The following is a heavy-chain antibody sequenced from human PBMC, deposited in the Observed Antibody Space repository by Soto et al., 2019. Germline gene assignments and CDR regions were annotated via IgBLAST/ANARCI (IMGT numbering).Heavy chain of an antibody. CDR2: IKCIGGET. V-gene: IGHV1-46*03. CDR1: GYTFTNYY. CDR3: ARGGDVVLVTAPLDY. J-gene: IGHJ4*02. Sequence: QVQLVQSGAEVKKPGASVKVSCRTSGYTFTNYYMHWVRQAPGQGMEWRGIIKCIGGETTYAQKFLCRVTMTRDPSTSTVYMELSSLRSEDTAVYYCARGGDVVLVTAPLDYWGQGTLVTVSS. D-gene: IGHD2-21*02.